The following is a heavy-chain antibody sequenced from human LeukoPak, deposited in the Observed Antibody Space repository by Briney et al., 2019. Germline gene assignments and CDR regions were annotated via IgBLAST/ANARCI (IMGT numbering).Heavy chain of an antibody. V-gene: IGHV3-33*01. J-gene: IGHJ4*02. CDR3: ARDIEGSGSYYPLRY. D-gene: IGHD3-10*01. CDR2: IWYGGSDK. Sequence: GGSLRLSCVASGFTFSSYGMHWVRQAPGKGLEWVAVIWYGGSDKYYADSVKGRFTISRDNSKNMLYLQMNSLRVEDSAVYYCARDIEGSGSYYPLRYWGQGTLVTVSS. CDR1: GFTFSSYG.